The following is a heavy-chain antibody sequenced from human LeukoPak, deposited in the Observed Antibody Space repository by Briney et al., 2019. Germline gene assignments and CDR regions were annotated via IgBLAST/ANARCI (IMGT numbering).Heavy chain of an antibody. CDR2: IYYSGST. V-gene: IGHV4-39*01. CDR1: GGSISTYY. D-gene: IGHD1-26*01. Sequence: PSETLSLTCTVSGGSISTYYWGWIRQPPGKGLEWIGSIYYSGSTYYNPSLKSRVTISVDTSKNQFSLKLNSVTAADTAVYYCARRGSGKGSYGYYYYGMDVWGQGTTVTVSS. J-gene: IGHJ6*02. CDR3: ARRGSGKGSYGYYYYGMDV.